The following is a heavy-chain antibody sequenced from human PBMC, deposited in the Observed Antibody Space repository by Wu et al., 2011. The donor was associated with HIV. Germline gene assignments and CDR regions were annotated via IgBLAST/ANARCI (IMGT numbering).Heavy chain of an antibody. V-gene: IGHV1-2*02. J-gene: IGHJ6*02. CDR1: GYTFTGYY. Sequence: QVQLVQSGAEVKKPGASVKVSCKASGYTFTGYYMHWVRQAPGQGLEWMGWINPNSGGTNYAQKFQGRVTMTRDTSISTAYMELSRPRSDDTAVYYCARDDSSGSYYYYGMDVWGQGTTVTVSS. CDR3: ARDDSSGSYYYYGMDV. D-gene: IGHD3-22*01. CDR2: INPNSGGT.